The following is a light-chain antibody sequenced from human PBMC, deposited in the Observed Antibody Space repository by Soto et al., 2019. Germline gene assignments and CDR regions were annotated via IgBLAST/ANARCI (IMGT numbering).Light chain of an antibody. CDR2: GAS. J-gene: IGKJ2*01. CDR1: QSVSSSY. Sequence: EIVLTQSPGILSLSPGERATLSCRASQSVSSSYLAWYQQKPGQAPRLLIYGASNRATGIPDRFSASGSKTDFTLTLSRLEREDFAVYYCQQYGSSPPYTFGQGTKLEIK. V-gene: IGKV3-20*01. CDR3: QQYGSSPPYT.